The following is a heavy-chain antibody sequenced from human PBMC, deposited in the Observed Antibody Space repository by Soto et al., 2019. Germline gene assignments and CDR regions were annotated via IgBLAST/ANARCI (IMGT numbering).Heavy chain of an antibody. CDR3: ARAIVVVAATPVVWFDP. CDR2: IYHSGST. D-gene: IGHD2-15*01. CDR1: GGSISSGGYS. V-gene: IGHV4-30-2*01. J-gene: IGHJ5*02. Sequence: QLQLQESGSGLVKPSQTLSLTCAVSGGSISSGGYSWSWIRQPPGKGLEWIGYIYHSGSTYYNPSLKSRVTISVDRSKNQFSLKLSSVTAADTAVYYCARAIVVVAATPVVWFDPWGQGTLATVSS.